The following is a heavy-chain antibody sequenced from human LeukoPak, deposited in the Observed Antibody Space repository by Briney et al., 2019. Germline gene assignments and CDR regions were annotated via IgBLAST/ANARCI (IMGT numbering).Heavy chain of an antibody. J-gene: IGHJ4*02. D-gene: IGHD6-6*01. CDR2: IYHSGST. V-gene: IGHV4-30-2*01. CDR3: ARLSIAARPEAYYFDY. CDR1: GGSISSGGYY. Sequence: PSETLSLTCTISGGSISSGGYYWSWIRQPPGKGLEWIGYIYHSGSTYYNPSLKSRVTISVDRSKNQFSLKLSSVTAADTAVYYCARLSIAARPEAYYFDYWGQGTLVTVSS.